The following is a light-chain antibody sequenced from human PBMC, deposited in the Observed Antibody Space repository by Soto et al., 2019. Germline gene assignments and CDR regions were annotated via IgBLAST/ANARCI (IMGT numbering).Light chain of an antibody. CDR3: SSYTVGYTLPFV. Sequence: QSALTQSASVSGSPGQSITISCTGTTRDVGGYNFVSWYQQYPGKAPKLMIYEVNNLPSGVSSCLPGSEFGNSASLTIFGLPGEGEAPLYCSSYTVGYTLPFVFGPGTKVTVL. J-gene: IGLJ1*01. V-gene: IGLV2-14*01. CDR1: TRDVGGYNF. CDR2: EVN.